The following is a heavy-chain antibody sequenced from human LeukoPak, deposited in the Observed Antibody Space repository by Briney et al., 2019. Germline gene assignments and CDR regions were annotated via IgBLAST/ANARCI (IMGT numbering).Heavy chain of an antibody. Sequence: PSETLSLTCAVYGGSFSGYYWSWIRQPPGKGLEWIGEINHSGSTNYNPSLKSRVTMSVDTSKNQFSLKLSSVTAADTAVYYCARTMTTVTTDDYWGQGTLVTVSS. D-gene: IGHD4-17*01. V-gene: IGHV4-34*01. CDR1: GGSFSGYY. CDR3: ARTMTTVTTDDY. J-gene: IGHJ4*02. CDR2: INHSGST.